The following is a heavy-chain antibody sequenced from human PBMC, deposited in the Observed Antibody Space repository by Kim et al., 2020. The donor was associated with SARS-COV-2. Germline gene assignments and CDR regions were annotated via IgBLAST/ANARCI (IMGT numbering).Heavy chain of an antibody. CDR2: IYSGGSST. V-gene: IGHV3-23*03. J-gene: IGHJ4*02. CDR1: GFTFSSYA. D-gene: IGHD6-13*01. CDR3: AKDVAITGYSSSLDY. Sequence: GGSLRLSCAASGFTFSSYAMSWVRQAPGKGLEWVSVIYSGGSSTYYADSVKGRFTISRDNSKNTLYLQMNSLRAEDTAVYYCAKDVAITGYSSSLDYWGQGTLVTVSS.